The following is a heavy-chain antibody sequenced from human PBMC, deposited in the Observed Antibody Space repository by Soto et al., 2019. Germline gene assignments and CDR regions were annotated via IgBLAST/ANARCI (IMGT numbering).Heavy chain of an antibody. CDR3: AKDKGGATTDYFDY. J-gene: IGHJ4*02. CDR1: GFTLSMYS. V-gene: IGHV3-7*03. CDR2: IPQEGSDG. D-gene: IGHD1-26*01. Sequence: PGGSLRLSCEVSGFTLSMYSMTWVRQAPGKGLEWVAKIPQEGSDGHYVDSVKGRFTISRDNSKNTLYLQMNSLRAEDTAVYYCAKDKGGATTDYFDYWGQGTLVTVSS.